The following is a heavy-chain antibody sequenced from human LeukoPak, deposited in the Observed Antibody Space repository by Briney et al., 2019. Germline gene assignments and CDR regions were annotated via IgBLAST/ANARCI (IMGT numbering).Heavy chain of an antibody. D-gene: IGHD2-2*02. CDR3: ARKNCSSTSCYNFFDY. J-gene: IGHJ4*02. V-gene: IGHV1-46*01. Sequence: GASVKVSCKASGYTFINYYMHWVRQAPGQGLEWMGIINPSGGTTTYPQKFQGRVTMTSDTSTSTVYMELSSLRSEDTAVYYCARKNCSSTSCYNFFDYWGQGTLVTVSS. CDR2: INPSGGTT. CDR1: GYTFINYY.